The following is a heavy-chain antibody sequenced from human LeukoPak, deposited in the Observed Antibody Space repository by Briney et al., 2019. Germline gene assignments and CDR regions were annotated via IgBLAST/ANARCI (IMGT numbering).Heavy chain of an antibody. CDR2: ISYDGSNK. J-gene: IGHJ4*02. CDR3: ARDIVGATLNQFYFDY. D-gene: IGHD1-26*01. CDR1: GFTFSSYA. Sequence: GGSLRLSCAASGFTFSSYAMHWVRQAPGKGLEWVAVISYDGSNKYYADSVKGRFTISRDNSKNTLYLQMNSLRAEDTAVYYCARDIVGATLNQFYFDYWGQGTLVTVSS. V-gene: IGHV3-30*07.